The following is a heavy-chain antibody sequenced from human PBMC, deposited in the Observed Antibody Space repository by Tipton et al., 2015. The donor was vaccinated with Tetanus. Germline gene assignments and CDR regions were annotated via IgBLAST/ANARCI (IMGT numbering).Heavy chain of an antibody. CDR1: GGSVSSGDSY. CDR3: ARSNFDFPKKGAFDS. CDR2: IDYSGRT. D-gene: IGHD3-3*01. J-gene: IGHJ4*02. V-gene: IGHV4-61*08. Sequence: TLSLTCTVSGGSVSSGDSYWSWIRQPPGKGLEWIAHIDYSGRTNDNPSLKSRLSISIDKSKNQFSLRLSSVTAADTAVYYCARSNFDFPKKGAFDSWGQGTLVTVSS.